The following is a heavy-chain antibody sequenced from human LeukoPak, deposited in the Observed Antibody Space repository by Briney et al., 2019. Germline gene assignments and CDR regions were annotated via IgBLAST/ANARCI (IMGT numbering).Heavy chain of an antibody. V-gene: IGHV3-7*01. CDR1: GFTFSSYW. D-gene: IGHD3-22*01. Sequence: GGSLRLFCAASGFTFSSYWMSWVRQAPGKGLEWVANIKQDGSEKYYVDSVKGRFTISRDNAKNSLYLQMNSLRAEDTAVYYCARVFTMIVVDRTYYFDYWGQGTLVTVSS. CDR2: IKQDGSEK. J-gene: IGHJ4*02. CDR3: ARVFTMIVVDRTYYFDY.